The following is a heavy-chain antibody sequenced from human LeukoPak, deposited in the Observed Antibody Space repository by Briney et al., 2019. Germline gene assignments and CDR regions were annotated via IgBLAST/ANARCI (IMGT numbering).Heavy chain of an antibody. J-gene: IGHJ4*02. CDR2: IYYSGST. V-gene: IGHV4-39*01. D-gene: IGHD6-6*01. CDR1: GGSISSSSYY. CDR3: ARRTSLYSSSYRYDY. Sequence: SETLSLTCTVSGGSISSSSYYWGWIRQPPGKGLEWIGSIYYSGSTYYNTSLKSRVSISVDTSKNQFSLKLSSVTAADTAVYYCARRTSLYSSSYRYDYWGQGTLVTVSS.